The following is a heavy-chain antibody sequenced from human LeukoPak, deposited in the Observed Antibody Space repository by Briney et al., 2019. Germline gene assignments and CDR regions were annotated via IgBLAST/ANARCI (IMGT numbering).Heavy chain of an antibody. D-gene: IGHD4-17*01. CDR3: ATYDYGFYYYYYMDV. CDR2: IKQDGSEK. J-gene: IGHJ6*03. V-gene: IGHV3-7*01. CDR1: GFTFSSYW. Sequence: GGSLRLFCAASGFTFSSYWMSWVRQAPGKGLEWVANIKQDGSEKYYVDSVKGRFTISRDNAKNSLYLQMNSLRAEDTAVYYCATYDYGFYYYYYMDVWGKGTTVTVSS.